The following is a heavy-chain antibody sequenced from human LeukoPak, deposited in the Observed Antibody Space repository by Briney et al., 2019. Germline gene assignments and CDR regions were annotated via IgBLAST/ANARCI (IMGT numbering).Heavy chain of an antibody. D-gene: IGHD6-19*01. Sequence: SVKVSCKASGGTFSSHAISWVRQAPGQGLEWMGGIIPIFGTANYAQKFQGRVTITTDESTSTAYMELSSLRSEDTAVYYCASGEAVAGTRVLDYWGQGTLVTVSS. V-gene: IGHV1-69*05. CDR3: ASGEAVAGTRVLDY. J-gene: IGHJ4*02. CDR2: IIPIFGTA. CDR1: GGTFSSHA.